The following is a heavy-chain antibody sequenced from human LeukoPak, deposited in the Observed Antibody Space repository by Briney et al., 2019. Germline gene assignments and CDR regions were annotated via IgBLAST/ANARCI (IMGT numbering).Heavy chain of an antibody. V-gene: IGHV3-11*06. CDR2: ISSSSSYT. J-gene: IGHJ6*02. CDR1: GFTFSDYY. Sequence: GGSLRLSCAASGFTFSDYYMSWIRQAPGKGLEWVSYISSSSSYTNYADSVKGRFTISRDNAKNSLYLQMNSLRDEDTAVYYCATLGPDYYYGMDVWGQGTTVTVSS. CDR3: ATLGPDYYYGMDV.